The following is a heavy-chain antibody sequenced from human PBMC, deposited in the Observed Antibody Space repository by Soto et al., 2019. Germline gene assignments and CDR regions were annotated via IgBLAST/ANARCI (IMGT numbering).Heavy chain of an antibody. V-gene: IGHV3-21*01. J-gene: IGHJ4*02. CDR3: AKIKTSSGGDYFDY. CDR2: ISTSGTYI. D-gene: IGHD1-26*01. CDR1: GFTFTTST. Sequence: EVQLVESGGGLVKPGGSLRLSCAASGFTFTTSTMNWVRQAPGKGLEWLSSISTSGTYIYYADSVKGRFTISRDNAKNSLYPQINSLRAEDTAIYYRAKIKTSSGGDYFDYWGQGTLVTVSS.